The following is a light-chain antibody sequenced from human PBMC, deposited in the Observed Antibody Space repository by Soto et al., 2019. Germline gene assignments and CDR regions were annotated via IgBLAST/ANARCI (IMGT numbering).Light chain of an antibody. CDR1: QTVSTSY. J-gene: IGKJ4*01. CDR3: QQRTTWPLT. Sequence: EIVLTQSPGTLSLSPGERATLSCRASQTVSTSYFAWYQQKPGQAPRLLIYGASRRATGIPDRFSGSGSGTDFTLTISRLEPGDFAVYYCQQRTTWPLTFGGGTKVEIK. V-gene: IGKV3D-20*02. CDR2: GAS.